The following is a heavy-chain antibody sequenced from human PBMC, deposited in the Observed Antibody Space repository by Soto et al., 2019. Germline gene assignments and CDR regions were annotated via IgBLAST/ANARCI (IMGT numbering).Heavy chain of an antibody. J-gene: IGHJ5*02. CDR2: ITSDGKSK. CDR1: GFNFSSHW. V-gene: IGHV3-74*01. D-gene: IGHD2-21*02. CDR3: ARESGDWPLNWFDP. Sequence: PGGSLRLSCAASGFNFSSHWMHGVRQRPGEGLVWVSRITSDGKSKAYAESVKGRFAISRDNAKNTLYLQMNGLTAEDTAVYYCARESGDWPLNWFDPWGLGTLVTVSS.